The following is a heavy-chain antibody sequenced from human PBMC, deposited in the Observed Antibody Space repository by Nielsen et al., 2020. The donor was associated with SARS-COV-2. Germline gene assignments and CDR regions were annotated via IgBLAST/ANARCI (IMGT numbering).Heavy chain of an antibody. Sequence: SETLSLTCAVYGWSFIGYYWSWIRQPPGKGLEWIGEINHSGSTNYNPSLKSRVTISVDTSKNQFSLKLCSVTAADTAVYYCARGLTRVLRGAFDIWGQGTMVTVSS. J-gene: IGHJ3*02. CDR2: INHSGST. V-gene: IGHV4-34*01. CDR3: ARGLTRVLRGAFDI. D-gene: IGHD4/OR15-4a*01. CDR1: GWSFIGYY.